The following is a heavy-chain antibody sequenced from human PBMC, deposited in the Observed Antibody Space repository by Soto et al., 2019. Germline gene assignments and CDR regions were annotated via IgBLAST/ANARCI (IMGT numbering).Heavy chain of an antibody. D-gene: IGHD6-19*01. CDR3: AKDPTIAVAGHIDY. Sequence: GGSLRLSCAASGFSFRNYAMNWVRQAPGKGLEWVSAISNSFSDGNTHYADSVKGRSTISRDNSKNTLYLQMNSLRAEDTAVYYCAKDPTIAVAGHIDYWGQGTLVTVSS. CDR2: ISNSFSDGNT. J-gene: IGHJ4*02. CDR1: GFSFRNYA. V-gene: IGHV3-23*01.